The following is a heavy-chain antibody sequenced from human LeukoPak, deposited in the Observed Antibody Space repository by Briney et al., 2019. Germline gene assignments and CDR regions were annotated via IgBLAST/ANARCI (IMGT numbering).Heavy chain of an antibody. CDR2: ISYDGSNK. Sequence: GGSLRLSCAASGFTFSSYAMHWVRQAPGKGLEWVAVISYDGSNKYYADSVKGRFTISRDNSKNTLYLQMNSLRAEDTAVYYCARDSEYYYDSSGYPDYWGQGTLVTVSS. CDR3: ARDSEYYYDSSGYPDY. J-gene: IGHJ4*02. CDR1: GFTFSSYA. D-gene: IGHD3-22*01. V-gene: IGHV3-30-3*01.